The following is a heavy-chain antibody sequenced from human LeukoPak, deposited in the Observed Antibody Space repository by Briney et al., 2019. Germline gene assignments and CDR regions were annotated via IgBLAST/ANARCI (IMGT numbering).Heavy chain of an antibody. Sequence: GGSLRLSCAASGFTFSSYAMSWVRQAPGKGLEWVSAISGSGGSTYYADSVKGRFTISRDNSKNTLYLQMNSLRAEDTAVYYCAKTPRCSLWYSSGWCHYYFDYWGQGTLVTVSS. V-gene: IGHV3-23*01. CDR2: ISGSGGST. J-gene: IGHJ4*02. CDR3: AKTPRCSLWYSSGWCHYYFDY. CDR1: GFTFSSYA. D-gene: IGHD6-19*01.